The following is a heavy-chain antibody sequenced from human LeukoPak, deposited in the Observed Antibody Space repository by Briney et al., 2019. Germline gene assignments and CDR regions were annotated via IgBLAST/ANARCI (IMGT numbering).Heavy chain of an antibody. CDR1: GFTFSDYY. J-gene: IGHJ3*02. V-gene: IGHV3-11*04. CDR3: ARERLKWGAFDS. D-gene: IGHD1-26*01. Sequence: GGSLRLSCAASGFTFSDYYMSWIRQAPGKGLEWVSYISGSGSTIYYADSVKGRFSIYKDNAKNSLYLRMNSLRAEDTAVYYCARERLKWGAFDSWGQGTMVTVSS. CDR2: ISGSGSTI.